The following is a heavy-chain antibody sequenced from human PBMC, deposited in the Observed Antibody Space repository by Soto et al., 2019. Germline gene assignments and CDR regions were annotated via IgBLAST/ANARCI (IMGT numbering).Heavy chain of an antibody. Sequence: SETLSLTCSVSGGSISTVGHYWTWIRQPPGKGLEWIGSIYHTGSTYYSKFLRSRLTMSVDTSKSQFSLRLSSVTAADTAVYYCARATGTLRSRNCDYWGQGSLVTVSS. V-gene: IGHV4-31*03. CDR2: IYHTGST. J-gene: IGHJ4*02. CDR1: GGSISTVGHY. D-gene: IGHD1-1*01. CDR3: ARATGTLRSRNCDY.